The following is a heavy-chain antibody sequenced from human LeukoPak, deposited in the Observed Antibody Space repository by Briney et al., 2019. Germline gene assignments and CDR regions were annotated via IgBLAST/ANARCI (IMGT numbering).Heavy chain of an antibody. Sequence: GGSLRLSCAASGSPFSSYEMNWVRQAPGKGLEWVSYISTSGDIIYSADSVKGRFTISRDNAKNSLYLQVNSLRAEDTAVYYCARVGQDYYDSSGYYNYWGQGTKVTVSS. J-gene: IGHJ4*02. CDR1: GSPFSSYE. V-gene: IGHV3-48*03. CDR2: ISTSGDII. CDR3: ARVGQDYYDSSGYYNY. D-gene: IGHD3-22*01.